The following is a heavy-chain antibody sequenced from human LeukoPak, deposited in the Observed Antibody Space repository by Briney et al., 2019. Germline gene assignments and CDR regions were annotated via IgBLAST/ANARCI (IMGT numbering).Heavy chain of an antibody. J-gene: IGHJ4*02. CDR1: GFTFSDYW. V-gene: IGHV3-7*03. Sequence: GGSLRLSCVVSGFTFSDYWMTWVRQAPGKGLEWVASINEDGIKKYYVDSVKGRFTISRDNAKNSLYLQMNSLRAEDTAVYYCARENWGSSDYWGQGILVTVSS. CDR3: ARENWGSSDY. CDR2: INEDGIKK. D-gene: IGHD3-16*01.